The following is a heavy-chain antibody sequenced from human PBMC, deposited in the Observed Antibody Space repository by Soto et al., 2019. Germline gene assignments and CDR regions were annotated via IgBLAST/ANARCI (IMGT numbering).Heavy chain of an antibody. V-gene: IGHV4-59*12. CDR2: IYHSGST. Sequence: SETLSLTCTVSGGSISSYYWSWIRQPPGKGLEWIGYIYHSGSTNYNPSLKSRVTISVDTSKNQFSLKLTSVTAADTAVYYCARGPSPRGQRTPVTVSS. CDR3: ARGPSP. J-gene: IGHJ4*02. CDR1: GGSISSYY.